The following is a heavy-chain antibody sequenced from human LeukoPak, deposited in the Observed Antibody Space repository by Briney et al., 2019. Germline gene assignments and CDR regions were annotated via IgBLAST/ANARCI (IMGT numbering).Heavy chain of an antibody. J-gene: IGHJ4*02. D-gene: IGHD5-24*01. CDR1: GFTFSNYW. CDR2: IKQDGSEK. CDR3: ARETPRRGETRDGYR. V-gene: IGHV3-7*01. Sequence: GGSLRLSCAASGFTFSNYWMSWVRQAPGKGLEWVANIKQDGSEKYYVDSVKGRFTISRDNAKNSLYLQMNSLRVEDTAVYYCARETPRRGETRDGYRWGQGTLVTVSS.